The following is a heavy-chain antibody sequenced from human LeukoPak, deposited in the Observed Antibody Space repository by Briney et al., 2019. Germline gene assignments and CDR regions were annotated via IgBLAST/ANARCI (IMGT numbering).Heavy chain of an antibody. J-gene: IGHJ4*02. V-gene: IGHV4-39*07. D-gene: IGHD3-9*01. CDR3: WGRGVSYFDWLLQGEFDY. Sequence: SETLSLTCTVSGGSISSSSYCWGWIRQPPGTGLEWIGSIYYSGSTYYNPSLKSRVTISVDTSKNQFSLKLSSVTAADTAVYYWWGRGVSYFDWLLQGEFDYWGQGTLVTVSS. CDR1: GGSISSSSYC. CDR2: IYYSGST.